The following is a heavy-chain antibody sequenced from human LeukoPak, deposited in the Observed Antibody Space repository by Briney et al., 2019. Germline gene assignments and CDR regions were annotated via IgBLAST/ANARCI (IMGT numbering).Heavy chain of an antibody. D-gene: IGHD2-8*01. CDR3: DLMLMSGFDY. CDR2: ISYDGSNK. J-gene: IGHJ4*02. V-gene: IGHV3-30*03. CDR1: GFTFSSYG. Sequence: GGSLRLSCAASGFTFSSYGMHWVRQAPGKGLEWVAVISYDGSNKYYADSVKGRFTISRDNSKNTLYLQMNSLRAEDTAVCAKDLMLMSGFDYWGQGTLVTVSS.